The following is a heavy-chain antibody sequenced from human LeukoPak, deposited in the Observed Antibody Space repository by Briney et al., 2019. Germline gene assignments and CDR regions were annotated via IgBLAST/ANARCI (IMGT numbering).Heavy chain of an antibody. V-gene: IGHV1-69*13. J-gene: IGHJ6*02. D-gene: IGHD3-22*01. CDR2: IIPIFGTA. Sequence: SVKVSCKASGGTFSSYAISWVRQAPGQGLEWMGGIIPIFGTANYAQKFQGRVTITADESTSTAYMELSSLRSEDTAVYYCAIGDTYYYDSSGTLGPFYYYGMDVWGQGTTVTASS. CDR3: AIGDTYYYDSSGTLGPFYYYGMDV. CDR1: GGTFSSYA.